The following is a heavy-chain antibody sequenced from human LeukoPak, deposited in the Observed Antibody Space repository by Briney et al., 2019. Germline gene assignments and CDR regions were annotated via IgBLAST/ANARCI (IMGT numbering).Heavy chain of an antibody. D-gene: IGHD3-3*01. CDR2: INPSGGST. Sequence: ASVTVSCTASGCTFTSYYMHWVRQAPGQGLEWMGIINPSGGSTSYAQKFQGRVTMTRDTSTSTVYMELSSLRSEDTAVYYCARDVLRVVIIPWDYYYGMDVWGQGTTVTVSS. CDR1: GCTFTSYY. J-gene: IGHJ6*02. V-gene: IGHV1-46*01. CDR3: ARDVLRVVIIPWDYYYGMDV.